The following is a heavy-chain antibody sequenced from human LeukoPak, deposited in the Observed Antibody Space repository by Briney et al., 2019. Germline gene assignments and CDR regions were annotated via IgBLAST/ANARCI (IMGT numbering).Heavy chain of an antibody. V-gene: IGHV3-11*01. CDR3: ARDYFYGMDA. J-gene: IGHJ6*02. Sequence: GGSLRLSCETSGFIFTDYYMTWIRQAPGKGLEWISYISSGDATISYADSVKGRFTISRDNAKKSFYLQMNSLRDEDTAVYYCARDYFYGMDAWGQGTTVTVSS. CDR1: GFIFTDYY. CDR2: ISSGDATI.